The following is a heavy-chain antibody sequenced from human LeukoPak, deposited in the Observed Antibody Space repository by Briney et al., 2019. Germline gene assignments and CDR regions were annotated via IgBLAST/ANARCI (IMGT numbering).Heavy chain of an antibody. CDR2: IYVSGRT. Sequence: PSEPLSLTCTVSGGSISNYYWIWIRQPPGKRLEWGGHIYVSGRTTYNPSLKSRVTISLDTSTNQSSLKLKSVTAADTAVYFCARHLDYWNYMFDYWGQGTVVTVSS. V-gene: IGHV4-59*08. J-gene: IGHJ4*02. D-gene: IGHD1-7*01. CDR1: GGSISNYY. CDR3: ARHLDYWNYMFDY.